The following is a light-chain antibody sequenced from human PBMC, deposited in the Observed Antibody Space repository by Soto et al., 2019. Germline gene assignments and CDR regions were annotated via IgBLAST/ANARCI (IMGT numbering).Light chain of an antibody. CDR3: QQYDSRLYTLI. CDR1: QDISKY. CDR2: DAS. J-gene: IGKJ4*01. V-gene: IGKV1-33*01. Sequence: DIQMTQSPSSLSASVGDRVTITCLASQDISKYLNWYQQKSGKPPKLLINDASNLEPGVPSRFSGSGSGTVFALTISSLQPEDIATYYCQQYDSRLYTLIFGVGTTVEIK.